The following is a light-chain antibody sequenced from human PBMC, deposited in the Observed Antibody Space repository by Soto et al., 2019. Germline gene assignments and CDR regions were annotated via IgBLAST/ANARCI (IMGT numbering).Light chain of an antibody. CDR3: QQYDNLPWT. V-gene: IGKV1-33*01. CDR1: QDISNY. Sequence: DIQMTQSPASLSASVGGRVTITCQASQDISNYLNWYQQKPGKAPKLLIYDASNLETGVPSRFSGSGSGTDFTFTISSLQPEDIATYYCQQYDNLPWTFGQGTKVE. J-gene: IGKJ1*01. CDR2: DAS.